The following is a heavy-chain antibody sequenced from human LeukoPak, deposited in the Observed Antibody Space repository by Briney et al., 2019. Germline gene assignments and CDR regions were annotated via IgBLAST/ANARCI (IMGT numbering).Heavy chain of an antibody. J-gene: IGHJ4*02. D-gene: IGHD2-2*01. CDR1: GYTFTGYY. V-gene: IGHV1-2*02. CDR3: AREEGYCSSTSCSAPFDY. Sequence: ASVKGSCKASGYTFTGYYMHWVRQAPGQGLEWMGWINPNSGGTNYAQKFQGRVTMTRDTSISTAYMELSRLRSDDTAVYYCAREEGYCSSTSCSAPFDYWGQGTLVTVSS. CDR2: INPNSGGT.